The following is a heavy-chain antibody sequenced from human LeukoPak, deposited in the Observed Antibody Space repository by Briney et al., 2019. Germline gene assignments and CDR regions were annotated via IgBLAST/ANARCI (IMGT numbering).Heavy chain of an antibody. CDR3: ARDRSIILDGLHDAFDI. J-gene: IGHJ3*02. CDR1: GGSISSYY. CDR2: IYYSGST. D-gene: IGHD2-8*02. Sequence: KSSETLSLTCTVSGGSISSYYWSWIRQPPGKGLEWIGYIYYSGSTNYNPSLKSRVTISVDTSKNQFSLKLSSVTAADTAVYYCARDRSIILDGLHDAFDIWGQGTMVTVSS. V-gene: IGHV4-59*01.